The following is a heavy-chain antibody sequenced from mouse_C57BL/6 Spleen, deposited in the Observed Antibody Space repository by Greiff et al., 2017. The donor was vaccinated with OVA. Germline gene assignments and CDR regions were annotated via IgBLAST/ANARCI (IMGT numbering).Heavy chain of an antibody. Sequence: EVKLQESGGGLVKPGGSLKLSCAASGFTFSSYAMSWVRQTPEKRLEWVATISDGGSYTYYPDNVKGRFTISRDNAKNNLYLQMSHLKSEDTAMYYCARGGLRLDYWGQGTTITVSS. V-gene: IGHV5-4*03. D-gene: IGHD2-4*01. J-gene: IGHJ2*01. CDR1: GFTFSSYA. CDR3: ARGGLRLDY. CDR2: ISDGGSYT.